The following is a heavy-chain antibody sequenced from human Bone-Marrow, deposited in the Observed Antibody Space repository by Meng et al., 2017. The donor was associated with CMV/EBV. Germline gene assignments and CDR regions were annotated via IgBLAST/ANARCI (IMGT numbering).Heavy chain of an antibody. CDR3: ARVALQLWGDFDY. V-gene: IGHV3-48*04. D-gene: IGHD5-18*01. Sequence: GESLKISCAASGFTFSSYSMNWVRQAPGKGLEWVSYISSSSSTIYYADSVKGRFTISRDNAKNSLYLQMNSLRAEDTAVYYCARVALQLWGDFDYWGQGTLVTVSS. J-gene: IGHJ4*02. CDR2: ISSSSSTI. CDR1: GFTFSSYS.